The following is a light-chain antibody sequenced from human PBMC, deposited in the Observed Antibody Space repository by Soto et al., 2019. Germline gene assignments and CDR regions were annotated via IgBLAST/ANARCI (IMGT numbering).Light chain of an antibody. CDR2: GAS. V-gene: IGKV3-20*01. J-gene: IGKJ1*01. CDR1: QSVSNNY. CDR3: QQYGSSGT. Sequence: DIVLTQSPGTLSLSPGERATLSCRASQSVSNNYLAWYQQKPGQAPRILIYGASNRATGIPDRFSGSGSGTDFTLTISRLEPEDFAVYYCQQYGSSGTFGQGTKVDI.